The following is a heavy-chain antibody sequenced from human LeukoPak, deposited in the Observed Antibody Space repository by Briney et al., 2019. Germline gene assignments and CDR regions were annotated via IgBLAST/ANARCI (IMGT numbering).Heavy chain of an antibody. Sequence: ASVKVSCKASGYTFTGYYMHWVRQAPGQGLEWMGWINPNSGGTNYAQKFQGRVTMTRDTSISTAYMELSRLRSDDTAVYYCARGSRTDSGSYRSPFDYRGQGTLVTVSS. J-gene: IGHJ4*02. CDR1: GYTFTGYY. V-gene: IGHV1-2*02. CDR3: ARGSRTDSGSYRSPFDY. CDR2: INPNSGGT. D-gene: IGHD1-26*01.